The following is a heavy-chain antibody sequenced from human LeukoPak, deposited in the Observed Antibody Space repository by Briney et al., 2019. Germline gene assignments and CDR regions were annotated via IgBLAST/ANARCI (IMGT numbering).Heavy chain of an antibody. D-gene: IGHD3-16*01. CDR2: IYYRGYT. Sequence: SETLSLTRTVSGDSISSYYRSWSREPPGKGREWMGYIYYRGYTTYNSSLKSRVTISVDTSKNQFCLELSSLTAADTAVYYCARVSDDSTFFDYWGQGNLVTVSS. CDR1: GDSISSYY. V-gene: IGHV4-59*01. J-gene: IGHJ4*02. CDR3: ARVSDDSTFFDY.